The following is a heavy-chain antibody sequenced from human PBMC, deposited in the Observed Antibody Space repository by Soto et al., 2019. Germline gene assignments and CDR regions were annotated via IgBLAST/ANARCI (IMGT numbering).Heavy chain of an antibody. CDR2: IKQDGSYS. D-gene: IGHD1-1*01. Sequence: PGGSLRLSCAASGFNFDNYYMAWVRQAPGKGLEWVANIKQDGSYSNYVDSLKGRFTISRDNAKNSLYLQMNNLRAEDSGVYFCARDTTGILDYWGQGALVTVSS. J-gene: IGHJ4*02. CDR3: ARDTTGILDY. CDR1: GFNFDNYY. V-gene: IGHV3-7*01.